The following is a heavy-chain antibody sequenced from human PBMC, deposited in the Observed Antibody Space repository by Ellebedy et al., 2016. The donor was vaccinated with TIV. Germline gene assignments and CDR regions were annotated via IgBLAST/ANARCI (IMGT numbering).Heavy chain of an antibody. CDR3: ASDMLGYATFDY. CDR2: IYSGGST. V-gene: IGHV3-53*01. Sequence: GESLKISXAASGFTVSSNYMSWVRQAPGKGLEWVSVIYSGGSTYYADSVKGRFTISRDNSKNTLYLQMNSLRVEDTAVYYCASDMLGYATFDYWGQGTLVTVSS. D-gene: IGHD5-12*01. J-gene: IGHJ4*02. CDR1: GFTVSSNY.